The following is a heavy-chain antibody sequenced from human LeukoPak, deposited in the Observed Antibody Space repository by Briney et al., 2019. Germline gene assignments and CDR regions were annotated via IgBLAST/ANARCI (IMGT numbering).Heavy chain of an antibody. CDR1: GGSISSYY. CDR2: IYYSGST. V-gene: IGHV4-59*12. CDR3: ARGCGGDCYSDYYYGMDV. D-gene: IGHD2-21*02. J-gene: IGHJ6*02. Sequence: SETLSLTCTVSGGSISSYYWSWIRQPPGKGLEWIGYIYYSGSTNYNPSLKSRVTISVDTSKNQFSLKLSSVTAADTAVYYCARGCGGDCYSDYYYGMDVWGQGTTVTVSS.